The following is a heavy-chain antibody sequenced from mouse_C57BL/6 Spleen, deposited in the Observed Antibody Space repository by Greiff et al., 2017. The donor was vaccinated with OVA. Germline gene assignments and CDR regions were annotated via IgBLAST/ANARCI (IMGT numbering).Heavy chain of an antibody. CDR1: GYTFTGYW. V-gene: IGHV1-9*01. CDR3: ARRAHITTVVAHFDY. Sequence: QVQLQQSGAELMKPGASVKLSCKATGYTFTGYWIEWVKQRPGHGLEWIGEILPGSGSTNYNEKFKGKATVTADTSSNTAYMQLSSLTTEDSAIYYCARRAHITTVVAHFDYWGQGTTLTVSS. J-gene: IGHJ2*01. D-gene: IGHD1-1*01. CDR2: ILPGSGST.